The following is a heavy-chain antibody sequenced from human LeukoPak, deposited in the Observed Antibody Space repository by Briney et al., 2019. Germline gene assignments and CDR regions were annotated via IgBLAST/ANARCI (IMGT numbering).Heavy chain of an antibody. CDR2: ISSSGTTI. V-gene: IGHV3-48*03. Sequence: GGSLRLSCAASGFTFSRYEMNWVRQAPGKGLQWVSDISSSGTTIYYADSVKGRFTISRDNDKNSLYLQMNSLRAEDTAVYYCARKYCSTTSCLFDNWGQGTLVTVSS. CDR3: ARKYCSTTSCLFDN. CDR1: GFTFSRYE. D-gene: IGHD2-2*01. J-gene: IGHJ4*02.